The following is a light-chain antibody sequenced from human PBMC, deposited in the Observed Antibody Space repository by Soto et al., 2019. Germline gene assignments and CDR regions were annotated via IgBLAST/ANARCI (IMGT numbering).Light chain of an antibody. J-gene: IGKJ2*01. V-gene: IGKV3-11*01. CDR3: QQRSNWPRT. Sequence: EIVLTQSPATLSLSPGERATLSCSASQSVSTYLAWYQQKPGQAPRLLIYDASNRATGTPARFSGSGSGTGFTLTISSLESDDFAGYYCQQRSNWPRTFGQGTKLEIK. CDR1: QSVSTY. CDR2: DAS.